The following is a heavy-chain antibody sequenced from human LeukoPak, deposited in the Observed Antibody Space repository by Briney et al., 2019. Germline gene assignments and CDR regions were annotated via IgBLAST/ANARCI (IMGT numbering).Heavy chain of an antibody. J-gene: IGHJ4*02. Sequence: GGSLRLSCAVSGYTVSNSYMHWVRRAPGKGLDWVSVIYGDTDTYYGHSVKGRFTISRDNSKNTLFLKMNSLRVEDTAVYYCARDLSYWGQGILVTVSS. CDR2: IYGDTDT. CDR1: GYTVSNSY. V-gene: IGHV3-53*01. CDR3: ARDLSY.